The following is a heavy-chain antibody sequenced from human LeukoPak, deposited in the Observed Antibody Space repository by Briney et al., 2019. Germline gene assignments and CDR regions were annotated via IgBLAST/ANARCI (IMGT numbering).Heavy chain of an antibody. V-gene: IGHV4-4*07. CDR3: ARVGYCSGGSCYSDYYYGMDV. D-gene: IGHD2-15*01. Sequence: PSETLSLTCTVSGGSISSYYWSWIRQPAGKGLEWIGRIYTSGSTNYNPSLKSRVTMSVDTSKNQFSLKLSSVTAADTAVYYCARVGYCSGGSCYSDYYYGMDVWGQGTTVTVSS. CDR1: GGSISSYY. CDR2: IYTSGST. J-gene: IGHJ6*02.